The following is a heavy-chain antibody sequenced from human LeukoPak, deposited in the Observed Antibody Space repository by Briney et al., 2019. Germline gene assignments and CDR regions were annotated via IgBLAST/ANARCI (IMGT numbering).Heavy chain of an antibody. V-gene: IGHV1-18*01. CDR3: ARDLAMVRGVTLTRYYYYYYMDV. CDR2: ISAYNGNT. J-gene: IGHJ6*03. CDR1: GYTFTSYG. Sequence: ASVKVSCKASGYTFTSYGISWVRQAPGQGLEWMGWISAYNGNTNYAQKLQGRVTMTTDTSTSTAYMELSRLRSDDTAVYYCARDLAMVRGVTLTRYYYYYYMDVWGKGTTVTISS. D-gene: IGHD3-10*01.